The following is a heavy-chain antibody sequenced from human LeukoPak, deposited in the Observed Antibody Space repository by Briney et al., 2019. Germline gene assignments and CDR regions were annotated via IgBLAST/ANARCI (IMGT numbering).Heavy chain of an antibody. CDR1: GYTFTSYA. V-gene: IGHV1-3*01. J-gene: IGHJ4*02. D-gene: IGHD3-16*01. CDR2: VNGNNGDT. CDR3: ARGGEIDPLDY. Sequence: ASVKVSCKASGYTFTSYAMHWVPQAPGQRLEWMGWVNGNNGDTKYSQKFQGRVTITRDTSASTAYMELSSLRSEDTAVYYCARGGEIDPLDYWGQGTLVTVSS.